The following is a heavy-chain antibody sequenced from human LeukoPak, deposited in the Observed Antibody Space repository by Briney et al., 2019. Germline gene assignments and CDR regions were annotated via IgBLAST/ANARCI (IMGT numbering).Heavy chain of an antibody. Sequence: GGSLRLSCAASGFFVSNNYMSWVRQAPGKGLEWVSVIYSGGDTYYADSVKGRFTISRDNSKNTLYLQMNSLRAEDTAVYYCARHTVTIDAFDIWGQGTMVTVSS. CDR3: ARHTVTIDAFDI. V-gene: IGHV3-66*04. J-gene: IGHJ3*02. D-gene: IGHD4-11*01. CDR2: IYSGGDT. CDR1: GFFVSNNY.